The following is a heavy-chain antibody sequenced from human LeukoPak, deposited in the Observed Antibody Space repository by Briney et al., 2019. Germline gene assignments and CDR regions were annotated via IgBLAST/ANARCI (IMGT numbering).Heavy chain of an antibody. Sequence: SETLSLTCAVSGGSISSSNWWSWIRPPPGKGLEWIGEIYHSGSTNYNPSLKSRVTISVDKSKNQFSLKLSSVTAADTAVYYCASLYMITFGGVDYWGQGTLVTVSS. D-gene: IGHD3-16*01. CDR2: IYHSGST. V-gene: IGHV4-4*02. CDR1: GGSISSSNW. J-gene: IGHJ4*02. CDR3: ASLYMITFGGVDY.